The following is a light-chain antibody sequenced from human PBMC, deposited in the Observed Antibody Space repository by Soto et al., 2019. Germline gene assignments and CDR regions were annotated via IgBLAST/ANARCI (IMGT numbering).Light chain of an antibody. Sequence: QSVLTQSPSASASPGASVKLNCTLSSGHSDYAIAWHQQQPEKGPRYLMKVTSDGSHTKGDGIPDRFSGSSSGADRYLTISSLRSDDEADYYCQAWGTGGVFGGGTKLTVL. V-gene: IGLV4-69*01. CDR1: SGHSDYA. CDR2: VTSDGSH. CDR3: QAWGTGGV. J-gene: IGLJ3*02.